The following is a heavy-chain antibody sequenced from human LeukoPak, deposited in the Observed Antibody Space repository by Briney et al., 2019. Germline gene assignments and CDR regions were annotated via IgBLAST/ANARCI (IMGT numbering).Heavy chain of an antibody. Sequence: PSETLSLTCTVSGGSISSSSYYWGWIRQPPGKGLEWIGSIYYSGSTCYNPSLKSRVTISVDTSKNQFSLKLSSVTAADTAVYYCARVYDFWSGSPFDPWGQGTLVTVSS. CDR2: IYYSGST. CDR1: GGSISSSSYY. D-gene: IGHD3-3*01. CDR3: ARVYDFWSGSPFDP. V-gene: IGHV4-39*01. J-gene: IGHJ5*02.